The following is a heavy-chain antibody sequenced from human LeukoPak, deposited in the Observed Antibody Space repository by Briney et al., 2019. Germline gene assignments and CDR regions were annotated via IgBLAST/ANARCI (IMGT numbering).Heavy chain of an antibody. D-gene: IGHD6-19*01. J-gene: IGHJ4*02. CDR2: IYYSGST. CDR1: GVSISSYY. Sequence: SETLSLTCTVSGVSISSYYWSWIRQPPGKGLEWIGYIYYSGSTNYNPSLKSRVTISVDTSKNQFSLKLSSVTAADTAVYYCARTPRAVADHYYFDYWGQGTLVTVSS. V-gene: IGHV4-59*01. CDR3: ARTPRAVADHYYFDY.